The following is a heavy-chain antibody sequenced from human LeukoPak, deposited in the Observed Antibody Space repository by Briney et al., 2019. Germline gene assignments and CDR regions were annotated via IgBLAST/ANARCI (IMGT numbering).Heavy chain of an antibody. D-gene: IGHD1-26*01. CDR2: IYYSGST. CDR1: GGSISSYY. Sequence: SETLSLTCTVSGGSISSYYWSWIRQPPGRGLEWIGYIYYSGSTNYNPSLKSRVTISVDTSKNQFSLKLSSVTAADTAVYYCARVGATDAFDIWGQGTMVTVSS. CDR3: ARVGATDAFDI. J-gene: IGHJ3*02. V-gene: IGHV4-59*01.